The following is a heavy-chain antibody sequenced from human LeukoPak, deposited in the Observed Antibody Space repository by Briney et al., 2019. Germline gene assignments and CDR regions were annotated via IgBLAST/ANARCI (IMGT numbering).Heavy chain of an antibody. V-gene: IGHV3-30*18. CDR2: ISYDGSNK. D-gene: IGHD6-19*01. J-gene: IGHJ4*02. Sequence: PGRSLRLSCAASGFTFSSYGMHWVRQAPGKGLDWVAVISYDGSNKYYADSVKGRFTISRDNAKNSLYLQMNSLRAEDTALYYCAKSAAVAGTPYFDYWGQGTLVTVSS. CDR3: AKSAAVAGTPYFDY. CDR1: GFTFSSYG.